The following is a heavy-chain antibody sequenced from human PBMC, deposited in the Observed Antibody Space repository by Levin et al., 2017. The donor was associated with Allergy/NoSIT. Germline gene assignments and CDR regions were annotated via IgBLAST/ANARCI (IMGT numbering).Heavy chain of an antibody. V-gene: IGHV1-2*06. J-gene: IGHJ6*03. CDR2: INPNSGGT. Sequence: ASVKVSCKASGYTFTGYYMHWVRQAPGQGLEWMGRINPNSGGTNYAQKFQGRVTMTRDTSISTAYMELSRLRSDDTAVYYCASGTLPTMVQGYYYYYYMDVWGKGTTVTVSS. D-gene: IGHD3-10*01. CDR1: GYTFTGYY. CDR3: ASGTLPTMVQGYYYYYYMDV.